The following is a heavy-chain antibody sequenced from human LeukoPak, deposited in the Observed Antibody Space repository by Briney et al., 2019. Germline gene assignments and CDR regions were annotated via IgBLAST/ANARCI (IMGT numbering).Heavy chain of an antibody. D-gene: IGHD1/OR15-1a*01. CDR1: GGSFTNYY. CDR3: ARGPGTVGLSP. Sequence: SETLSPTCNVSGGSFTNYYWSWIRQTPEKGLEWIGQINHSGDTSYNPSLRSRITLSVDRPKNQFSLKVTSVTAADTGVYYCARGPGTVGLSPWGQGTLVTVSS. V-gene: IGHV4-34*01. J-gene: IGHJ5*02. CDR2: INHSGDT.